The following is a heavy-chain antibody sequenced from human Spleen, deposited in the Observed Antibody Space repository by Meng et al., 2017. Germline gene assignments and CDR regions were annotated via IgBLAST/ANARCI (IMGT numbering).Heavy chain of an antibody. CDR3: ARSWITEMANFDS. CDR1: GYTFSNYA. CDR2: VNTEDGHT. Sequence: QVKFGQSGAEVKKPGGSVKVSCNASGYTFSNYAMHWVRQAPGQRPEWMGWVNTEDGHTRYSQRFQDRLTILRDTSASTAYMELSSLRSEDTAVYYCARSWITEMANFDSWGQGTLVTVSS. D-gene: IGHD5-24*01. V-gene: IGHV1-3*04. J-gene: IGHJ4*02.